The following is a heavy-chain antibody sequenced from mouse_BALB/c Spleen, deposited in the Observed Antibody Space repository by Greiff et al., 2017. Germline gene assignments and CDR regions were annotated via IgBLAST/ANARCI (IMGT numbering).Heavy chain of an antibody. Sequence: QVQLQQSGAELVKPGASVKLSCKASGYTFTSYYMYWVKQRPGQGLEWIGEINPSNGGTNFNEKFKSKATLTVDKSSSTAYMQLSSLTSEDSAVYYCARDGTDYFDYWGQGTTLTVSS. V-gene: IGHV1S81*02. J-gene: IGHJ2*01. D-gene: IGHD4-1*01. CDR3: ARDGTDYFDY. CDR1: GYTFTSYY. CDR2: INPSNGGT.